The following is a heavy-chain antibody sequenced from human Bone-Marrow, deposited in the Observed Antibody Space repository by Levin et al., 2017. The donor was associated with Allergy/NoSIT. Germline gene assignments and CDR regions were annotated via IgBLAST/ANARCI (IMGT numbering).Heavy chain of an antibody. V-gene: IGHV4-30-4*01. CDR2: IHHTGSS. CDR1: GVSISTNDYY. J-gene: IGHJ4*02. Sequence: SSETLSLTCTVSGVSISTNDYYWSWIRQTPGRGLEWIGFIHHTGSSKKNPSLKSRVTISVDTSRNQFTLELNSVYAADTAIYYCARTFYYGSNRSHDHWGQGKLVTVSS. CDR3: ARTFYYGSNRSHDH. D-gene: IGHD3-10*01.